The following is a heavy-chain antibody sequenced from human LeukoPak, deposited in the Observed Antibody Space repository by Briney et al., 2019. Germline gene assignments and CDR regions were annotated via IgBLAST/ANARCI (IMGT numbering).Heavy chain of an antibody. CDR1: GFTFSSYW. D-gene: IGHD6-13*01. V-gene: IGHV3-7*01. Sequence: PGGSLRLSCAASGFTFSSYWMSWVRQAPGKGLEWVANIKQDGSEKYYVDSVKGRFTIYRDNAKNSLYLQMNSLRAEDTAVYYCARVSEDSSSWYSDAFDIWGQGTMVTVSS. CDR3: ARVSEDSSSWYSDAFDI. CDR2: IKQDGSEK. J-gene: IGHJ3*02.